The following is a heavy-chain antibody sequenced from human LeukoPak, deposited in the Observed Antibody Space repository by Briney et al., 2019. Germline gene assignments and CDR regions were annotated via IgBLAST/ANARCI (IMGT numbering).Heavy chain of an antibody. CDR1: GFTFSSYA. V-gene: IGHV3-23*01. Sequence: PGRSLRLSCAASGFTFSSYAMSWVRQAPGKGLEWVSAISGSGGSTYYADSVKGRFTISRDNSKNTLYLQMNSLRAEDTAVYYCAKDSYYYGSGSYHDPWGQGTLVTVSS. D-gene: IGHD3-10*01. CDR2: ISGSGGST. J-gene: IGHJ5*02. CDR3: AKDSYYYGSGSYHDP.